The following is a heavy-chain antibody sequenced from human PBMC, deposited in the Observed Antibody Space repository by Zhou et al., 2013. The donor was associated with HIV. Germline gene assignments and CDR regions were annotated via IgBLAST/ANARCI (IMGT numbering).Heavy chain of an antibody. Sequence: EVQLMESGGGLAQPGGSLRLSCAASGFTLSSYEMNWVRQAPGQGLEWVSYISSNGRAITHADSVKGRFTISRDTAKNSLYLQMNSLRAEDTAVYYCAMEGSAGNHNTFDIWGQGTMVTVSS. CDR3: AMEGSAGNHNTFDI. CDR2: ISSNGRAI. J-gene: IGHJ3*02. D-gene: IGHD6-13*01. CDR1: GFTLSSYE. V-gene: IGHV3-48*03.